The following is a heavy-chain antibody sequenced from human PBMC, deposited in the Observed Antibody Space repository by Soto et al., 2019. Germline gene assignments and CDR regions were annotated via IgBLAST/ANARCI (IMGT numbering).Heavy chain of an antibody. J-gene: IGHJ4*02. CDR1: GFTFSSYA. CDR3: AKAQNYYDSSGYTY. V-gene: IGHV3-23*01. Sequence: GGSLRLSCAASGFTFSSYAMSWVRQAPGKGLEWVSAISGSGGSTYYADSVKGRFTISRDNSKNTLYLQMNSLRAEDTAVYYCAKAQNYYDSSGYTYWGQGTLVTVSS. D-gene: IGHD3-22*01. CDR2: ISGSGGST.